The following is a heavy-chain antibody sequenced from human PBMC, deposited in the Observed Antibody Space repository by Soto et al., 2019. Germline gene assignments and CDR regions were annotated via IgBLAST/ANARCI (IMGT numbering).Heavy chain of an antibody. D-gene: IGHD3-22*01. CDR1: GGSVSSGSYY. V-gene: IGHV4-61*01. CDR3: ARAPSSGYNWFDP. Sequence: SATRSLTCPVSGGSVSSGSYYWSWIRQPPGKGLEWIGYIYYSGSTNYNPSLKSRVTISVDTSKNQFSLKLSSVTAADTAVYYCARAPSSGYNWFDPWGQGTLVTVSS. J-gene: IGHJ5*02. CDR2: IYYSGST.